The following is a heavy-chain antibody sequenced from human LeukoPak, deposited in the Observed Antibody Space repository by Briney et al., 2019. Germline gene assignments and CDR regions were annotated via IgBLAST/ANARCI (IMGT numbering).Heavy chain of an antibody. V-gene: IGHV5-51*01. CDR3: ATLRGTVVISAPNWFDP. CDR2: IYPGDSDT. CDR1: GYSFTSYW. D-gene: IGHD4-23*01. J-gene: IGHJ5*02. Sequence: GESLKISCKGSGYSFTSYWIGWVRQMPGKGLEWMGIIYPGDSDTRYSPSLQGQVTISADKSISTAYLQWSSLKASDTAMYYCATLRGTVVISAPNWFDPWGQGTLVTVSS.